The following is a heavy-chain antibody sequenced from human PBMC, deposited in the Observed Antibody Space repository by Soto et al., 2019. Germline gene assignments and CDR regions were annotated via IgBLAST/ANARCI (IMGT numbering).Heavy chain of an antibody. J-gene: IGHJ4*02. Sequence: ASLKVSCKSSGFTFSSYAIIWVRHATGQGLEWMGGIIPIFGTANYAQKFQGRVTITADESTSTAYMELSSLRSEDTAVYYCARVVPLYSSSWYGLVNWGQGTLVTVSS. CDR3: ARVVPLYSSSWYGLVN. D-gene: IGHD6-13*01. V-gene: IGHV1-69*13. CDR2: IIPIFGTA. CDR1: GFTFSSYA.